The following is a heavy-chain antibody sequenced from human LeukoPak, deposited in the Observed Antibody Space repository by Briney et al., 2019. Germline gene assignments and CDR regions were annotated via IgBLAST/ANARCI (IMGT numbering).Heavy chain of an antibody. CDR1: GGSISTYY. V-gene: IGHV4-59*01. J-gene: IGHJ4*02. CDR2: IYYSGST. D-gene: IGHD3-16*01. Sequence: SETLSLTCTVSGGSISTYYWSWIRQPPGKGLEWIGYIYYSGSTKYNPSLKSRVTISVDTSKNQFSLKLSSVTAADTAIYYCARSGGYATTWDYWGQGTLVTVSS. CDR3: ARSGGYATTWDY.